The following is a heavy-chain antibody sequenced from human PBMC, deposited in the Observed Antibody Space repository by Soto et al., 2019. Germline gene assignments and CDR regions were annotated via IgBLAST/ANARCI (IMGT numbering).Heavy chain of an antibody. D-gene: IGHD3-16*01. CDR3: AKVGDYYYYYMDV. V-gene: IGHV3-23*01. J-gene: IGHJ6*03. CDR1: GFTFNNYA. CDR2: IHGSGGST. Sequence: GGSLRLSCAASGFTFNNYAMSWVRQAPGEGLEWVSAIHGSGGSTYYTDSVKGRFTISRDDSKKTLYLQMNGLRADDTAVYYCAKVGDYYYYYMDVWGKGTTVTVSS.